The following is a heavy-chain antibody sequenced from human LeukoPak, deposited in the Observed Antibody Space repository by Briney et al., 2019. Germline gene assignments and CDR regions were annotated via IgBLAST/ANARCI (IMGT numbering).Heavy chain of an antibody. J-gene: IGHJ4*02. V-gene: IGHV3-7*01. D-gene: IGHD3-10*01. Sequence: GGSLRLTCAASGFTFSSYWRSWVRQAPGKGLEWVGHISQGGSDKYYAASVKGRITVVRANAKNSLLQQMHSLRAEDTAIYYSGSTNYNPSLKSRVTISVDTSKNQFSLKLSSVTAADTAVYYCARDRTGYSSSWYYFDYWGQGTLVTVSS. CDR3: GSTNYNPSLKSRVTISVDTSKNQFSLKLSSVTAADTAVYYCARDRTGYSSSWYYFDY. CDR2: ISQGGSDK. CDR1: GFTFSSYW.